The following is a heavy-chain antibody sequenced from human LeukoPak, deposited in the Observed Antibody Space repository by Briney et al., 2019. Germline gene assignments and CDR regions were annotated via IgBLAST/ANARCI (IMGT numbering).Heavy chain of an antibody. Sequence: SVKVSCKASGGTFSSYAISWVRQAPGQGLEWMGRIIPIFGTANHAQKFQGRVTITTDESTSTAYMELSSLRSEDTAVYYCARVPLELWLHDYWGQGTLVTVSS. CDR2: IIPIFGTA. J-gene: IGHJ4*02. CDR1: GGTFSSYA. V-gene: IGHV1-69*05. CDR3: ARVPLELWLHDY. D-gene: IGHD6-19*01.